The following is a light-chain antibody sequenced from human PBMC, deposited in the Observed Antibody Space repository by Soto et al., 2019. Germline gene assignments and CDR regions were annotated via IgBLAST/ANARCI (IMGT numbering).Light chain of an antibody. CDR1: QSVSSN. Sequence: EIVISQSPSTPSVYPGERATLSCRASQSVSSNLAWYQQKRGQPPRLLIPGASTRATGIPARFSGSVSGTEFTLTISSLQSEDFAVYYCQQYDNWPWAFCQGTKVDIK. J-gene: IGKJ1*01. V-gene: IGKV3-15*01. CDR3: QQYDNWPWA. CDR2: GAS.